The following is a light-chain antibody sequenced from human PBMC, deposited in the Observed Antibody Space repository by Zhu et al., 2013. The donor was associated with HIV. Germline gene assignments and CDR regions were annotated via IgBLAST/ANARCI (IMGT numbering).Light chain of an antibody. V-gene: IGKV3-20*01. J-gene: IGKJ1*01. CDR1: QSVSNNY. Sequence: EIVMTQSPATLSVYPGERATLSCRASQSVSNNYLAWYQQKPGRAPRLLIFGASSGATGTPDRFSGSGSGTDFTLTISGLEPEDFAVYYCQQYGSSPLTFGQGDQGGSQT. CDR2: GAS. CDR3: QQYGSSPLT.